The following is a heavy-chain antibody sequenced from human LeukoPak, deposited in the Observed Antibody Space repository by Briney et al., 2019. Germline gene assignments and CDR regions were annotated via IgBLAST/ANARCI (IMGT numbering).Heavy chain of an antibody. CDR3: AKDTYYLDSSGYYTFDY. CDR1: GFTFSSYG. D-gene: IGHD3-22*01. J-gene: IGHJ4*02. CDR2: ISYDGNNE. V-gene: IGHV3-30*18. Sequence: PGGSLRLSCAASGFTFSSYGMHWVRQAPGKGLEWVAVISYDGNNENYADSVKGRFTISRDNSKNTLYLQMNSLRAEETAVYYCAKDTYYLDSSGYYTFDYWGQGTLVTVSS.